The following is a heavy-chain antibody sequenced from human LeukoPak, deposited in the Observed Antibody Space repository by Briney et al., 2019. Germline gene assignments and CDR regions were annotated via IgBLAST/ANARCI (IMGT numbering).Heavy chain of an antibody. CDR2: INHSGST. J-gene: IGHJ4*02. CDR3: ARALRRRNFDY. V-gene: IGHV4-34*01. CDR1: GGSFSGYY. Sequence: SETLPLTCAVYGGSFSGYYWSWIRQPPGKGLEWIGEINHSGSTNYNPSLKSRVTISVDTSKNQFSLKLSSVTAADTAVYYCARALRRRNFDYWGQGTLVTVSS.